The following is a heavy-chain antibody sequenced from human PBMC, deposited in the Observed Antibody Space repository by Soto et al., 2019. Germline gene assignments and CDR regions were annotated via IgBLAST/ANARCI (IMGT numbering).Heavy chain of an antibody. CDR2: INSDGSST. Sequence: GGSLRLSCAASGFTFSSYWMHWVRQAPGKGLVWVSRINSDGSSTSYADSVKGRFTISRDNAKNTLYLQMNSLRAEDTAVYYCARDRRSSVVPAAKSRYYYYGMDVWGQGTTVTVSS. CDR3: ARDRRSSVVPAAKSRYYYYGMDV. D-gene: IGHD2-2*01. CDR1: GFTFSSYW. J-gene: IGHJ6*02. V-gene: IGHV3-74*01.